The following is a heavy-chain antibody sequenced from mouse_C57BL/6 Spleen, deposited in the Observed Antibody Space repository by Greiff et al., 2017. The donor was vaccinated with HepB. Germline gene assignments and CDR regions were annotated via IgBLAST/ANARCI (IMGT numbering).Heavy chain of an antibody. CDR3: ARGAAQASYAMDY. V-gene: IGHV1-50*01. D-gene: IGHD3-2*02. CDR1: GYTFTSYW. CDR2: IDPSDSYT. J-gene: IGHJ4*01. Sequence: VQLQQSGAELVKPGASVKLSCKASGYTFTSYWMQWVKQRPGQGLEWIGEIDPSDSYTNYNQKFKGKATLTVDKSSSTAYMQLSSLTSEDSAVYYCARGAAQASYAMDYWGQGTSVTVSS.